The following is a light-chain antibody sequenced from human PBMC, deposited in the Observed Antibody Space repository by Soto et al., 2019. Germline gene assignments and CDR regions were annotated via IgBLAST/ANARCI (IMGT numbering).Light chain of an antibody. V-gene: IGKV1-5*01. J-gene: IGKJ1*01. CDR2: EAS. Sequence: DLQMTQSPSTLSASVGDRVTITCRANQFISTWVAWFQQKPGKAPRLLIHEASALESGVPSRFSGSGSGTEFTLSISSLQRDDFATYYCQFYNSYSWTFGQGTKVEI. CDR1: QFISTW. CDR3: QFYNSYSWT.